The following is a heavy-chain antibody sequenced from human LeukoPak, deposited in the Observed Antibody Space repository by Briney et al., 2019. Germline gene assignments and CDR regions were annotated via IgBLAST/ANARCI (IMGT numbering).Heavy chain of an antibody. CDR2: ISWNSGNI. CDR3: AKGQTIITMTTFDY. J-gene: IGHJ4*02. V-gene: IGHV3-9*03. CDR1: GFTFHDYV. D-gene: IGHD4-17*01. Sequence: GRSLRLSCADSGFTFHDYVMQWVRQAPGKGLEWVSGISWNSGNIVYADSVKGRFTISRDNAKNSLYLQMDSLRAEDMALYYCAKGQTIITMTTFDYWGQGTLVTVSS.